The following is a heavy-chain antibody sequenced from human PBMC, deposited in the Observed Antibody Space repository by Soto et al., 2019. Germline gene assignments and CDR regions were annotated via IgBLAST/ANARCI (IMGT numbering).Heavy chain of an antibody. CDR1: GFTFSSYG. J-gene: IGHJ3*02. V-gene: IGHV3-33*01. CDR2: IWYDGSNK. D-gene: IGHD5-12*01. Sequence: GGSLRLSCAASGFTFSSYGMHWVRQAPGKGLEWVAVIWYDGSNKYYADSVKGRFTISRDNSKNTLYLQMNSLRAEDTAVYYCASGASKYSIVATINAFDIWGQGTMVTVSS. CDR3: ASGASKYSIVATINAFDI.